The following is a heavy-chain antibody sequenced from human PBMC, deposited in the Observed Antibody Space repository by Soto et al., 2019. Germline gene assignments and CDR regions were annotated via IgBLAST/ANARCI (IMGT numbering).Heavy chain of an antibody. CDR1: GFTFTYYA. CDR3: ASRWGSGFDY. J-gene: IGHJ4*02. D-gene: IGHD7-27*01. CDR2: ISYDGSNK. V-gene: IGHV3-30-3*01. Sequence: SLRLSCAASGFTFTYYAIHWVRQVPGEGLEWVAVISYDGSNKYYADSVKGRFTISRDDSKNTVYLHMNSLKTEDTAVYYCASRWGSGFDYWGQGTLVTVSS.